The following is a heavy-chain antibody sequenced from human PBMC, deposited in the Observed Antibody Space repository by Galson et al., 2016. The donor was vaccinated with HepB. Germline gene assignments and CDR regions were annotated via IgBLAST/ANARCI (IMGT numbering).Heavy chain of an antibody. Sequence: SLRLSCAASGFTFSIYEMNWVRQAPGKGLEWVSYISDRGVTTSYADSVKGRFTSSRDNAKNSLFLQMNSLRAEDTAVYYCARDATSVESPRFDYWGQGTLVTVSS. CDR3: ARDATSVESPRFDY. V-gene: IGHV3-48*03. J-gene: IGHJ4*02. CDR1: GFTFSIYE. CDR2: ISDRGVTT.